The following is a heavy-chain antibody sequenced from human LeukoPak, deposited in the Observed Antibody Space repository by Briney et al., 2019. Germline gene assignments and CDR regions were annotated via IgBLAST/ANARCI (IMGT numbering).Heavy chain of an antibody. CDR1: GGSFSGYY. CDR3: ARVFDS. CDR2: INHSGST. V-gene: IGHV4-34*01. J-gene: IGHJ4*02. Sequence: PSETLSLTCAVYGGSFSGYYWSWIRQPPGKGLEWIGEINHSGSTNYNPSLKSRVSISIDTSKNQFSLKLTSVTAADTAVYYCARVFDSWGQGTLVTVSS.